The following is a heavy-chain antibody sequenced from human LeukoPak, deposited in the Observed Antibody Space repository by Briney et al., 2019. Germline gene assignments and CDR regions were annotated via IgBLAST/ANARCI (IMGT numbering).Heavy chain of an antibody. CDR3: ARHAYSSSWYGDYYYYYMDV. V-gene: IGHV3-7*01. D-gene: IGHD6-13*01. CDR1: GFTFSSYW. Sequence: GGSLRLSCAASGFTFSSYWMSWVRQAPGKGLEWVANIKQDGSEKYYVDSVKGRFTISRDNAKNSLYLQMNSLRAEDTAVYYCARHAYSSSWYGDYYYYYMDVWGKGTMVTVSS. J-gene: IGHJ6*03. CDR2: IKQDGSEK.